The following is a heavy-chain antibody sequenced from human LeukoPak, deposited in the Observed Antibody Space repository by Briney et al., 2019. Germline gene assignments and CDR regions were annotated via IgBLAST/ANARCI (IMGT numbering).Heavy chain of an antibody. Sequence: SETLSLTCTVSGGSISSYYWSWIRQPAGKGLDGIRRLYPSGSTTYNPSLESRVTISVGKSKNQVSLRLTSVTAADTAVYYCARDHDSSGSFVSVYWGQGTLVTVSS. CDR2: LYPSGST. CDR1: GGSISSYY. J-gene: IGHJ4*02. CDR3: ARDHDSSGSFVSVY. V-gene: IGHV4-4*07. D-gene: IGHD6-19*01.